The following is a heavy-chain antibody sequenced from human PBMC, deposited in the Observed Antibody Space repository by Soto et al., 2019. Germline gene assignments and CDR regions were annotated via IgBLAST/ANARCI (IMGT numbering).Heavy chain of an antibody. CDR1: GFTIINYA. V-gene: IGHV3-64D*06. CDR3: VKDRYVDY. J-gene: IGHJ4*02. Sequence: VESLRLSCSVSGFTIINYAMHWVRQAPGKGLQYVASISSNGDSTYYADSVKGRFTISRDNSKNTLYLQMSNLRTEDTAVYYCVKDRYVDYWGQGIRVTVSS. D-gene: IGHD3-16*02. CDR2: ISSNGDST.